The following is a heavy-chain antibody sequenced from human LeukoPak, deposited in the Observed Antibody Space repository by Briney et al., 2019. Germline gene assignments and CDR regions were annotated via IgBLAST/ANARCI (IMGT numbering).Heavy chain of an antibody. Sequence: GGSLRLSCAASGFTFSSYGMSWVRQAPGKGLEWVSAITGSGGSTYYADSVKGRFTISRDNSKNTLYLQMNSLRAEDTAVFYCAKDLGPGQYWGQGALVTVSS. D-gene: IGHD2-2*01. CDR3: AKDLGPGQY. CDR1: GFTFSSYG. J-gene: IGHJ4*02. CDR2: ITGSGGST. V-gene: IGHV3-23*01.